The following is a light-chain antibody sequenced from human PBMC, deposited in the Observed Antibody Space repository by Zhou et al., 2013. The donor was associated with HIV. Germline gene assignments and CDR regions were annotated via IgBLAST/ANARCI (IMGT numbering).Light chain of an antibody. CDR2: GAS. CDR1: QSVSSNY. Sequence: EIVLTQSPGTLSLSPGERATLSCRASQSVSSNYLAWYQHKPGQAPRLLIYGASTRVTGIPDRFSGSGSGTDFTLTISRLEPEDSAVYYCQQYGNSQTFGPRDQGWKSN. J-gene: IGKJ1*01. CDR3: QQYGNSQT. V-gene: IGKV3-20*01.